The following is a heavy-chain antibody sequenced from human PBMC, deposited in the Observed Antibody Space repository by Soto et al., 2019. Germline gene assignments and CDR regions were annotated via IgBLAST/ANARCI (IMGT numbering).Heavy chain of an antibody. CDR1: GGTFSSYA. Sequence: SVKVSCKASGGTFSSYAISWVRQAPGQGLEWMGGIIPIFGTANYAQKFQGRVTITADESTSTAYMELSSLRSEDTAVYYCTVGGSGSYYFDYWGQGTLVTVSS. J-gene: IGHJ4*02. V-gene: IGHV1-69*13. D-gene: IGHD3-10*01. CDR3: TVGGSGSYYFDY. CDR2: IIPIFGTA.